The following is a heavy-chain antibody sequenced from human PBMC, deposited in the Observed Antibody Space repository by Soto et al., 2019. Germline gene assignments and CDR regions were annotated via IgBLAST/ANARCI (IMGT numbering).Heavy chain of an antibody. D-gene: IGHD3-3*01. V-gene: IGHV6-1*01. J-gene: IGHJ6*02. CDR1: GDSVSSNSAA. CDR3: ARDLFYDFWSGYPIGNYYYGREV. CDR2: TYYRSKWYN. Sequence: SQTLSLTCAISGDSVSSNSAAWNWIRQSPSRGLEWLGRTYYRSKWYNDYAVSVKSRITINPDTSKNQFSLQLNSVTPEDTAVYYCARDLFYDFWSGYPIGNYYYGREVWGQCTTVIVSS.